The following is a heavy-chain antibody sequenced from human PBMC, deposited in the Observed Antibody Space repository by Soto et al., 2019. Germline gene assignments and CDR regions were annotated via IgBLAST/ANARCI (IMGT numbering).Heavy chain of an antibody. CDR2: ISGSGGST. J-gene: IGHJ5*02. D-gene: IGHD3-10*01. Sequence: GGSLRLSCAASGFTFSSYAMSWVRQAPGKGLEWVSAISGSGGSTYYADSVKGRFTISRDNSKNTLYLQMNSLRAEDTAVYYCAKEQGLLWFGELLNWFDPWGQGTLVTVSS. CDR3: AKEQGLLWFGELLNWFDP. CDR1: GFTFSSYA. V-gene: IGHV3-23*01.